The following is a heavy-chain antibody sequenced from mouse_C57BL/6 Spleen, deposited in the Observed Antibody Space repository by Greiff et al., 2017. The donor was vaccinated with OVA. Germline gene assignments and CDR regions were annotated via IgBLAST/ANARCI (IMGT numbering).Heavy chain of an antibody. CDR2: IYPGGGYP. J-gene: IGHJ4*01. CDR1: GYTFTNYW. V-gene: IGHV1-63*01. CDR3: ARRGYADYAMDY. Sequence: QVHVKQSGAELVRPGTSVKMSCKASGYTFTNYWIGWAKQRPGHGLEWIGDIYPGGGYPNYNEKFKGKATLTADKSSSTAYMQFSSLTSEDSAIYYCARRGYADYAMDYWGQGTSGTVAS. D-gene: IGHD3-1*01.